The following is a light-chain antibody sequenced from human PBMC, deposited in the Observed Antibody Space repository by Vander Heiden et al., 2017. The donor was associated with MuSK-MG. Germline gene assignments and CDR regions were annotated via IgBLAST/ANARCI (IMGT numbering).Light chain of an antibody. J-gene: IGLJ3*02. CDR3: YSTDTSNNRRGV. CDR1: AFPKQY. V-gene: IGLV3-10*01. CDR2: EDN. Sequence: SYELTQPHSVPVSPGQTARITCSGDAFPKQYVYRYQQKSDKAPVLVLFEDNNPPSGTPGRFSCSTSGTVATSTTSAAQVEDEADDHCYSTDTSNNRRGVFGGGTKLTVL.